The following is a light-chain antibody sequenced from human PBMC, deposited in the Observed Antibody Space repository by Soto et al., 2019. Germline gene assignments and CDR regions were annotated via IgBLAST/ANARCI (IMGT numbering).Light chain of an antibody. V-gene: IGKV3-11*01. Sequence: EIVMMQSPATLSVSPGERATLSCRASQSVSSYLAWYQQKPGQAPRLLIYGAFNRATGIPARFSGSGSGTDFTLTISSLEPEDSAVYYCQQRNVWPPVTFGQGTRLEIK. J-gene: IGKJ5*01. CDR1: QSVSSY. CDR2: GAF. CDR3: QQRNVWPPVT.